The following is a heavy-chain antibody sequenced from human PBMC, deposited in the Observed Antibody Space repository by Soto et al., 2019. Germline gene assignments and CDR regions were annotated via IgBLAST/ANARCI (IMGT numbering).Heavy chain of an antibody. V-gene: IGHV3-23*01. CDR1: GFTFSSYG. J-gene: IGHJ4*02. CDR2: ISGSGSNT. D-gene: IGHD3-22*01. Sequence: EVQLLESGGGLAQPGGSLRLSCAASGFTFSSYGMTWVRQAPGKGLEWVSGISGSGSNTFYADAVKGRFAISRDNSKNTLYLQKNRLRAEDTGVFYCAKGGDALTTEVVNRNFDYWGQGTLVTVSS. CDR3: AKGGDALTTEVVNRNFDY.